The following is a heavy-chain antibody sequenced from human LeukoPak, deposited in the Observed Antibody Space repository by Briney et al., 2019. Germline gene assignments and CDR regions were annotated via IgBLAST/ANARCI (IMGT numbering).Heavy chain of an antibody. Sequence: SETLSLTCTVSGGSISSSSYYWGWIRQPPGKGLEWIGYIYYSGSTNYNPSLKSRVTISVDTSKNQFSLKLSSVTAADTAVYYCARAGHIAAAGALDYWGQGTLVTVSS. CDR3: ARAGHIAAAGALDY. J-gene: IGHJ4*02. V-gene: IGHV4-61*05. CDR1: GGSISSSSYY. CDR2: IYYSGST. D-gene: IGHD6-13*01.